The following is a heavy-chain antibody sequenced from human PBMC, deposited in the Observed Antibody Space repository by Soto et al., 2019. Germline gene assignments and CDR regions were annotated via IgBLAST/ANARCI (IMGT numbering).Heavy chain of an antibody. Sequence: QVRLLHSGAEVKKPGASVRLSCRASGYPFTNYYVHWLRQAPGQGFEWLGWIDPNSGDTVIGQSLQGRLSLTRDKSITTDYLELSNLTSDDTAVYYCARDFATLTTDHWGHGTLVTVSS. CDR1: GYPFTNYY. J-gene: IGHJ4*01. V-gene: IGHV1-2*02. D-gene: IGHD4-17*01. CDR3: ARDFATLTTDH. CDR2: IDPNSGDT.